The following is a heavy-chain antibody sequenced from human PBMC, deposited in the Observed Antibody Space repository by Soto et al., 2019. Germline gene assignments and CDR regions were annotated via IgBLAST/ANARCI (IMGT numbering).Heavy chain of an antibody. CDR1: SFTFNMSA. D-gene: IGHD3-3*01. J-gene: IGHJ5*01. Sequence: EVQMLESGGDLVQPGGSLRLSCADSSFTFNMSAMSWVRQAPGLGLEWVSGISGSGGSTYYTDSVKGRFTISRDNSKNTLFLKMDRLSAEDTAVYYCAREKNFWSGTTAFDSWGQGTPVTVSS. V-gene: IGHV3-23*01. CDR2: ISGSGGST. CDR3: AREKNFWSGTTAFDS.